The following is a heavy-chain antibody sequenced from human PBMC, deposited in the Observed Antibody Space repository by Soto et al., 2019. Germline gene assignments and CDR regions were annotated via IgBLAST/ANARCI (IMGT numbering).Heavy chain of an antibody. V-gene: IGHV1-69*04. J-gene: IGHJ6*03. CDR1: GGTFSSCT. CDR2: IIPILGIA. CDR3: ARDMCSGGSCYVYMDV. Sequence: ASVKVTCKASGGTFSSCTISWVRQAPGQGLEWMGRIIPILGIANYAQKFQGRVTITADKSTNTAYMELSSLRSEDTAVYYCARDMCSGGSCYVYMDVWGKGTTVTVSS. D-gene: IGHD2-15*01.